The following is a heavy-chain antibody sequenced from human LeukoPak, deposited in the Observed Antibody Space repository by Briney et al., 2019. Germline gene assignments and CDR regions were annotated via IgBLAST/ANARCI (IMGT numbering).Heavy chain of an antibody. D-gene: IGHD3-22*01. V-gene: IGHV4-39*01. CDR3: ARHVRHSSGFEYYFDY. CDR1: GDSLSNDNYY. J-gene: IGHJ4*02. Sequence: SETLSLTCIVSGDSLSNDNYYWGWIRQPPGKGLEWIGSVYYSGSTYYNPSLKSRITMSVDTSKSQFSLNLSSVTAADTAVYYCARHVRHSSGFEYYFDYWGQGTLVTVSS. CDR2: VYYSGST.